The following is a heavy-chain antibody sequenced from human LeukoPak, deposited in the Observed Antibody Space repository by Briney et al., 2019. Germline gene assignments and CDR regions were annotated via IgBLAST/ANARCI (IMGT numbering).Heavy chain of an antibody. CDR2: IWYDGSNE. CDR1: GFTFSSYW. Sequence: GGSLRLSCAASGFTFSSYWMSWVRQAPGKGLEWVAFIWYDGSNEYYADSIKGRFTTSRDNSKNTVYLHMNSLGAEDTAVYYCAKDSSGWYLDYWGQGILVTVSS. J-gene: IGHJ4*02. D-gene: IGHD6-19*01. CDR3: AKDSSGWYLDY. V-gene: IGHV3-30*02.